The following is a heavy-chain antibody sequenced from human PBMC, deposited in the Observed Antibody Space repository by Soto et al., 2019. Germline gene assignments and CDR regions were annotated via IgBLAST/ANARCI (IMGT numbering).Heavy chain of an antibody. CDR2: ISYSGTT. D-gene: IGHD5-18*01. CDR3: ARGRGYSYGLDP. V-gene: IGHV4-30-4*01. Sequence: QVQLQESGPGLVKPSQTLPLTCTVSGDSISSNNNYWSWIRQPPGEGLEWIGFISYSGTTSYSPSLKSRVAISLDTSKNQFSLSLSSVTAADTAVYYCARGRGYSYGLDPWGQGTLVTVSS. CDR1: GDSISSNNNY. J-gene: IGHJ5*02.